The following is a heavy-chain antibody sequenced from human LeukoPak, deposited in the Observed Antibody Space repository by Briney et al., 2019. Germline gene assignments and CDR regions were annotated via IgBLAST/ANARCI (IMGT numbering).Heavy chain of an antibody. CDR3: AKTLGNGDYYSCYGIDV. J-gene: IGHJ6*02. D-gene: IGHD4-17*01. Sequence: PEKSLRLSCAASRFTFTNFGMHWVRQAPGKGLEWVAVLSYDGSDKYYADSVKGRFTISRDNSKNTLYLQMNSLRAEDTAVYYCAKTLGNGDYYSCYGIDVWGQGTAVTVSS. CDR1: RFTFTNFG. CDR2: LSYDGSDK. V-gene: IGHV3-30*18.